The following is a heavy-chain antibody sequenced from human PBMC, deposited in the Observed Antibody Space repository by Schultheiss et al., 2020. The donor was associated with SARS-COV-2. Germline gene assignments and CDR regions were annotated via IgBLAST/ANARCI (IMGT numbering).Heavy chain of an antibody. V-gene: IGHV4-34*01. CDR2: IKHGVTT. J-gene: IGHJ2*01. CDR3: ARVYGVGASTDWYFDL. D-gene: IGHD1-26*01. Sequence: GSLRLSCAVYGGSFSDYYWTWIRQTPGKGLEWIGEIKHGVTTNYNPSLASRVTTSVDTSKNQFSLKLSSVTAADTAVYYCARVYGVGASTDWYFDLWGRGTLVTVSS. CDR1: GGSFSDYY.